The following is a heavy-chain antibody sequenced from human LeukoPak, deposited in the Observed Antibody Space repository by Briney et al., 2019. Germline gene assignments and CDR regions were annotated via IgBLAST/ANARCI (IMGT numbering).Heavy chain of an antibody. D-gene: IGHD5-18*01. V-gene: IGHV3-23*01. Sequence: PGGSLRLSCAASGFTSSSYAMSWVRQAPGKGLEWVSAISGSGGSTYYADSVKGRFTISRDNSKNTLYLQMNSLRAEDTAVYYCASGVDTAMVTSDYWGQGTLVTVSS. CDR3: ASGVDTAMVTSDY. CDR2: ISGSGGST. J-gene: IGHJ4*02. CDR1: GFTSSSYA.